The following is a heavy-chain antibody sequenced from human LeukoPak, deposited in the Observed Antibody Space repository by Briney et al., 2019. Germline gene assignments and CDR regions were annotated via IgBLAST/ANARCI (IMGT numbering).Heavy chain of an antibody. Sequence: GGSLRLSCAASGFTFSSHWMSWVRQAPGGGLEWVARIQQDGFETYYVDSVTGRFTISRDNAKNSLYLQMNSLRAEDTAVYYCARGGSRYFADWGQGTLVTVSS. V-gene: IGHV3-7*04. CDR3: ARGGSRYFAD. D-gene: IGHD3-9*01. CDR1: GFTFSSHW. J-gene: IGHJ4*02. CDR2: IQQDGFET.